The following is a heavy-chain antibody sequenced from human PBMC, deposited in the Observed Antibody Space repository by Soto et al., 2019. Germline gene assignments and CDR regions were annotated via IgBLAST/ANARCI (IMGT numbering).Heavy chain of an antibody. CDR3: ARLGFNYDFLSGYYNVQHYYGIDV. V-gene: IGHV5-51*01. D-gene: IGHD3-3*01. J-gene: IGHJ6*02. Sequence: GESLKISCMGSGYKVSTWHNFTSYWIAWVRQMPGEGLEWMGIIYPGDSDTRYSPSFQGQVTISADKSINSVYLQWRSLKASDTATYYCARLGFNYDFLSGYYNVQHYYGIDVWGQGTTVTVSS. CDR1: GYKVSTWHNFTSYW. CDR2: IYPGDSDT.